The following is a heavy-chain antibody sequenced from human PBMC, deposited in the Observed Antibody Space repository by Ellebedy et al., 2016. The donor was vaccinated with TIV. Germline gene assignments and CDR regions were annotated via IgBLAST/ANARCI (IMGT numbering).Heavy chain of an antibody. V-gene: IGHV3-23*01. CDR3: AVHTLGCESTNCYIPFGLFDF. Sequence: GGSLRLXCAASGLSFSYFALSWVRQAPGKGLEWVSVVRASGDITDYADSVKGRFTISRDNSKNTLYLQMNSLRAEDTALYYCAVHTLGCESTNCYIPFGLFDFWGQGTLVTVSS. CDR2: VRASGDIT. J-gene: IGHJ4*02. CDR1: GLSFSYFA. D-gene: IGHD2-2*02.